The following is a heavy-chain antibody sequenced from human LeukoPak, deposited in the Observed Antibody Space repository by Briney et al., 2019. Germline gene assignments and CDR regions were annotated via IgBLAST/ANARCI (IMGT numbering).Heavy chain of an antibody. D-gene: IGHD1-26*01. Sequence: AGSMRLSCAASGLIFSNYGIHWVRQAQGKGLEWVAFIRYVASDKYYADSVRGRFAISRDNSKNKVYLQMDSLRAEDTAVYYCAKDSWEVGATAEIDYWGQGTLVTVSS. CDR1: GLIFSNYG. CDR3: AKDSWEVGATAEIDY. CDR2: IRYVASDK. V-gene: IGHV3-30*02. J-gene: IGHJ4*02.